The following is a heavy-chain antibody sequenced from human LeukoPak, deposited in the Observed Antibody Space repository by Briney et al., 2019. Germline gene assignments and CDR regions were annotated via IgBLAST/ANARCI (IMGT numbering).Heavy chain of an antibody. CDR3: ARSLIPLGMDV. Sequence: GGSLRLSCAASGFTFSSYEVIWVRQAPGKGLEWVSYMSSSGTTIHYVDSVRGRFRNSRDNAKNTVYLEMNSLRSEDTAVYYCARSLIPLGMDVWGQGTTVTVSS. CDR2: MSSSGTTI. CDR1: GFTFSSYE. J-gene: IGHJ6*02. D-gene: IGHD2-21*01. V-gene: IGHV3-48*03.